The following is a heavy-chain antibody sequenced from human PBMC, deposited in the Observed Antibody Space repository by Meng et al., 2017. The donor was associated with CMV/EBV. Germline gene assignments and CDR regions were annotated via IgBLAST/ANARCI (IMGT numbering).Heavy chain of an antibody. V-gene: IGHV4-4*07. Sequence: QVQLQESGPGLVTPSGTLSLTCSVSGGFFSGFFWTWIRQPAGKGLEWIGRIYSTGGTNYNPSFESRVTISLDRSNNQFSLKLNSVTAADTAIYYCARERGDDSGYNFDSWGQGTLVTVSS. CDR3: ARERGDDSGYNFDS. CDR2: IYSTGGT. J-gene: IGHJ4*02. D-gene: IGHD3-22*01. CDR1: GGFFSGFF.